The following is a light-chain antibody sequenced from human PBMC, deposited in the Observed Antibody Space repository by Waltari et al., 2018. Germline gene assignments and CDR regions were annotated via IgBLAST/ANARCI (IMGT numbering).Light chain of an antibody. Sequence: EIVLTQSPATLSLSPGETATLSCRASQSVSSYLAWYQQKPGQAPRLLIYDASNRATGIPARFSGSGSGTDFTFTISSLEPEDFAVYYCQQRSNWPPGYTFGQGTKLEIK. CDR2: DAS. J-gene: IGKJ2*01. CDR3: QQRSNWPPGYT. CDR1: QSVSSY. V-gene: IGKV3-11*01.